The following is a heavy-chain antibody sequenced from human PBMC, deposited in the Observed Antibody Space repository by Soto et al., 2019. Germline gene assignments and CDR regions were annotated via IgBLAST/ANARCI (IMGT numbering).Heavy chain of an antibody. Sequence: QVQLVQSGAEVKKPGASVKVSCKASGYTFSTYGMHWVRQAPGQRFEWMGWINAGNGDTRYPQRFQGRVTITRDTSASTVYMELSSLRSEDTAVYYCARHGEVGSVSYAFNCFDPWGQGTLVTVSS. CDR3: ARHGEVGSVSYAFNCFDP. CDR2: INAGNGDT. V-gene: IGHV1-3*01. J-gene: IGHJ5*02. D-gene: IGHD6-19*01. CDR1: GYTFSTYG.